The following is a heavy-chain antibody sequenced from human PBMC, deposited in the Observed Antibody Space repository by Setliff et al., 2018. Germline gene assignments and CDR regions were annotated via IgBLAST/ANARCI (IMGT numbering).Heavy chain of an antibody. D-gene: IGHD3-10*01. Sequence: TWIRQVPGKGLEWVGRIRTKTDGGTADYAAPVKGRFIISRDDSKRTLYLQMNSLKNEDTALYYCMSTPSGTYSTYYYYYNMDVWGKGTQVTVSS. V-gene: IGHV3-15*01. CDR2: IRTKTDGGTA. CDR3: MSTPSGTYSTYYYYYNMDV. J-gene: IGHJ6*03.